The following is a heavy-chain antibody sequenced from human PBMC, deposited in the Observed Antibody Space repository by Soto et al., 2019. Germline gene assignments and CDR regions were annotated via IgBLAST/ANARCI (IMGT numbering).Heavy chain of an antibody. D-gene: IGHD3-22*01. CDR1: GGSWTSYA. CDR2: IIPIFGTP. V-gene: IGHV1-69*06. CDR3: AIGERGADYYDSSGFYLAGYFHQ. Sequence: XAVKLACRASGGSWTSYAIIWVRRAPGQGPEWMGGIIPIFGTPIYAQQFQGRVTITADRSTSTAYMDLSSLRSEDTAVYYCAIGERGADYYDSSGFYLAGYFHQWGQGTLVTVSS. J-gene: IGHJ1*01.